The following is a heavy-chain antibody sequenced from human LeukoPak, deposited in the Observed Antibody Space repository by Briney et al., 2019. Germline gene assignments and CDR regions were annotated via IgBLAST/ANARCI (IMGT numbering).Heavy chain of an antibody. V-gene: IGHV4-59*01. CDR2: IYYSGST. Sequence: SETLSLTCAVSGGSISSYYWSWIRQPPGKGLEWIGYIYYSGSTNYNPSLKSRVNISVDTSKNQISLKLSSVTAADTAVYYCARGGSGTYLSHLRFDYWGQGTLVTVSS. CDR1: GGSISSYY. CDR3: ARGGSGTYLSHLRFDY. J-gene: IGHJ4*02. D-gene: IGHD3-10*01.